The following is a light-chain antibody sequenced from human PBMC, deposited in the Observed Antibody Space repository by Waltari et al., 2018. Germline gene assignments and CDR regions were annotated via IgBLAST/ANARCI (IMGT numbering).Light chain of an antibody. CDR1: QSVFYSPYNQNC. V-gene: IGKV4-1*01. J-gene: IGKJ1*01. CDR2: WAS. Sequence: DIVTTQSPDSLAVSLGERATIKCKSSQSVFYSPYNQNCLAWYQQKPGQPPELLFYWASTRESGVPDRFSGSGSGTDFTLTISSLQAEDVAFYYCQQYYSSPWTFGQGTKVEVK. CDR3: QQYYSSPWT.